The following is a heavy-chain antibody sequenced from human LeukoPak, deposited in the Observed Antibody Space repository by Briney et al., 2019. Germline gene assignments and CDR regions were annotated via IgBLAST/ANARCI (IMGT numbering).Heavy chain of an antibody. CDR2: IYPGDSDT. J-gene: IGHJ4*02. Sequence: GESLKISCEGSGYSFTNYWIGWVRQMPGKGLEWMGIIYPGDSDTRYSPSFQGQVAISADKSISTAYLQWSSLKASDTAMYYCARGSRDSWTYYAAFDCWGQGTLVTASS. CDR1: GYSFTNYW. V-gene: IGHV5-51*01. D-gene: IGHD1-26*01. CDR3: ARGSRDSWTYYAAFDC.